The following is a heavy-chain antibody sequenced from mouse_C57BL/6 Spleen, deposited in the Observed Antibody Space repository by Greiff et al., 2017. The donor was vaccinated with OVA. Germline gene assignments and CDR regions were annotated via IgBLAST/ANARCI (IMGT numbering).Heavy chain of an antibody. Sequence: QVQLQQPGAELVKPGASVKLSCKASGYTFTSYWMHWVKQRPGRGLEWIGRIDPNSGGTTYNEKFKSKATLTVDKPSSTAYMQLSSLTSEDSAVYDGARAKRGDSSGYSPFDYWGQGTTRTVSS. J-gene: IGHJ2*01. V-gene: IGHV1-72*01. CDR1: GYTFTSYW. CDR3: ARAKRGDSSGYSPFDY. CDR2: IDPNSGGT. D-gene: IGHD3-2*02.